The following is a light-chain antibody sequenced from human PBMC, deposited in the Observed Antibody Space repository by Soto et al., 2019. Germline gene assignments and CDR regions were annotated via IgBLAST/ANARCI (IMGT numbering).Light chain of an antibody. J-gene: IGLJ3*02. Sequence: QAVVTQPASVSGSPGQSITISCTGTSSDVGGYNYVSWYQHHPGKAPKVIIYEVSNRPSGVSNRFSGSKSGDTASLTISGLQADDEADYYCSSFTNTITLEVFGGGTKLTVL. CDR1: SSDVGGYNY. CDR3: SSFTNTITLEV. V-gene: IGLV2-14*01. CDR2: EVS.